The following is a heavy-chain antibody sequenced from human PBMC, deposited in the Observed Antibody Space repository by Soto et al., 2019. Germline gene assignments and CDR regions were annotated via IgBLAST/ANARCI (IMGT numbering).Heavy chain of an antibody. D-gene: IGHD3-16*01. J-gene: IGHJ4*02. CDR1: GYTFTSYG. V-gene: IGHV1-18*01. CDR2: ISAYNGNT. CDR3: AAYGATAAFDY. Sequence: QVQLVQSGAEVKKPGASVKVSCKASGYTFTSYGISWVRQAPGQGLEWMGWISAYNGNTYYAQKLQGRVTMTTDTPTRTAYTERRSLRSDDTAVYYCAAYGATAAFDYWCQGTLVSVSS.